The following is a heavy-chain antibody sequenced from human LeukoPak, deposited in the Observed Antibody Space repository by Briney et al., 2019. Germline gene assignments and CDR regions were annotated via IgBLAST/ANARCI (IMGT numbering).Heavy chain of an antibody. J-gene: IGHJ3*01. CDR2: IKQDGSEK. V-gene: IGHV3-7*01. CDR3: ARDSAP. CDR1: GFTFSSNW. Sequence: GGSLRLSCAASGFTFSSNWMSWVRQAPGKGLEWVANIKQDGSEKYYVDSVKGRFTISRDNAKNSLYLQMNSLRAEDTAVYYCARDSAPWGQGTMVTVSS.